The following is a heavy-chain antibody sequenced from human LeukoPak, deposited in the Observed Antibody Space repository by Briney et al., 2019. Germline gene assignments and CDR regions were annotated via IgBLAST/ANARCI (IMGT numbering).Heavy chain of an antibody. V-gene: IGHV1-18*01. J-gene: IGHJ4*02. CDR3: ARTRGDTSGYYLYY. Sequence: ASVKVSCQAAGYXFTSYGISWVRQAPGQGLEWMVWISAYNGNTNYAQKLQGRVTMTTDTSTSTAYMELRSLRSDDTAVYYCARTRGDTSGYYLYYWGQGTLVTVSS. CDR2: ISAYNGNT. CDR1: GYXFTSYG. D-gene: IGHD3-22*01.